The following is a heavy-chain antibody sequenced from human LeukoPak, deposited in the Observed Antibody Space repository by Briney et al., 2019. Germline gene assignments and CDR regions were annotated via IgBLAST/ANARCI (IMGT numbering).Heavy chain of an antibody. Sequence: ASVKVSCKASGYTFTSYGISWVRQAPGQGLDWMGWISAYNGNTNYAQKLQGRVTMTTDTSTSTAYMELRSLRSDDTAVYYCAREGRDYYDSSGYYYVYYFDYWGQGTLVTVSS. CDR2: ISAYNGNT. V-gene: IGHV1-18*01. CDR1: GYTFTSYG. CDR3: AREGRDYYDSSGYYYVYYFDY. D-gene: IGHD3-22*01. J-gene: IGHJ4*02.